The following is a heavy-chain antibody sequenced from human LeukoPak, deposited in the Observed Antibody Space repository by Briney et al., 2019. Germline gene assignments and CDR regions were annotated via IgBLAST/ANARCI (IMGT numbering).Heavy chain of an antibody. CDR1: GCTLTELS. CDR2: FDPEDGET. J-gene: IGHJ3*02. D-gene: IGHD2-2*01. V-gene: IGHV1-24*01. CDR3: ATDGPREGYCSSTSCPRAAFDI. Sequence: GASVKVSCKVSGCTLTELSMHWVRQAPGKGLEWMGGFDPEDGETIYAQKFQGRVTMTEDTSTDTAYMELSSLRSEDTAVYYCATDGPREGYCSSTSCPRAAFDIWGQGTMVTVSS.